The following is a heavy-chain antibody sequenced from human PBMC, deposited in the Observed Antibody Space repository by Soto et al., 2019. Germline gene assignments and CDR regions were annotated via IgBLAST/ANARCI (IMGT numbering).Heavy chain of an antibody. J-gene: IGHJ4*02. CDR2: INPTSGST. Sequence: QVQLVQSGAEVKKPGASVKVSCKASGYTFTNYYIHWVRQAPGQGLEWMGIINPTSGSTNYAQEVQGRVTLTYDTSTTTVYMELSGLRSEDTAVLYCARDLAGGDHWGQGTLVTVSS. V-gene: IGHV1-46*01. CDR1: GYTFTNYY. D-gene: IGHD3-3*02. CDR3: ARDLAGGDH.